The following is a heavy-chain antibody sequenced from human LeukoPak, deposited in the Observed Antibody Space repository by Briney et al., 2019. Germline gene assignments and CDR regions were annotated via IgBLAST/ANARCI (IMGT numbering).Heavy chain of an antibody. Sequence: GGSLRLSCAASGFTFSSYGMHWVRQAPGKGLEWVAFIRYDGSNKYYADSVKGRFTISRDNSKNTLYLQMNSLRAEDTAVYYCAKDLSGYYDSGAPFDYWGQGTLVTVSS. D-gene: IGHD3-22*01. CDR3: AKDLSGYYDSGAPFDY. J-gene: IGHJ4*02. V-gene: IGHV3-30*02. CDR1: GFTFSSYG. CDR2: IRYDGSNK.